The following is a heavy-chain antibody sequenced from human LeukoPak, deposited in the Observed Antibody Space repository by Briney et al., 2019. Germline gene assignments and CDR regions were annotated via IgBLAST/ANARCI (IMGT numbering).Heavy chain of an antibody. J-gene: IGHJ3*02. CDR1: GFTFSSYS. Sequence: GGSLRLSCAASGFTFSSYSMNWVRQAPGKGLEWVSSISSSSSYIYYADSVKGRFTISRDNAKNSLYLQMNSPRAEDTAVYYCARDLRYNWNDGDAFDIWGQGTMVTVSS. CDR2: ISSSSSYI. V-gene: IGHV3-21*01. CDR3: ARDLRYNWNDGDAFDI. D-gene: IGHD1-1*01.